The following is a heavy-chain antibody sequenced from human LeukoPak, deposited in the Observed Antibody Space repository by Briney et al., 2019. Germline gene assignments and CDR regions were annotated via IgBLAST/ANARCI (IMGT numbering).Heavy chain of an antibody. J-gene: IGHJ4*02. CDR1: GITFSDYA. CDR3: AKGTTIFGVATEFDY. D-gene: IGHD3-3*01. V-gene: IGHV3-23*01. CDR2: ISGSGAST. Sequence: GGSLRLSCAASGITFSDYAMSWVRQAPGKGLEWVSSISGSGASTYYAESVKGRFTISRDNSKNTLYLQMNSLRAEATAVYYCAKGTTIFGVATEFDYWGQGTLVTVSS.